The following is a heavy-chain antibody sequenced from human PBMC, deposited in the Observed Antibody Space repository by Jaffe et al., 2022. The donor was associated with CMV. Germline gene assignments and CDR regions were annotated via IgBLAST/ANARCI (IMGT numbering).Heavy chain of an antibody. J-gene: IGHJ4*02. CDR2: IYWNDDK. D-gene: IGHD3-22*01. V-gene: IGHV2-5*01. CDR1: GFSLNTGGLG. CDR3: SHANYFDGSSWY. Sequence: QITLKESGPTLVKPTQTLTLTCTFSGFSLNTGGLGVGWIRQPPGEALEWLALIYWNDDKRYRPSLKSRLTITKDSSKNQVVLTMTNMDPVDTGTYYCSHANYFDGSSWYWGQGMLVTVSS.